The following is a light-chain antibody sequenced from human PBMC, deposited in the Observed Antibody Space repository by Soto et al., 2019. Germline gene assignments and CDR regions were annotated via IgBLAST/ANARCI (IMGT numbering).Light chain of an antibody. CDR1: QSLLHSNGYNY. Sequence: DVVMTQSPLSLPVTPGEPASISCRSSQSLLHSNGYNYLDWYLQKPGQSPQLLIYLGSNRASGVXDXYSGSGSGTDFTLTISRVEAGDVGVYYCMEPLHSPFTFGPGTKVDIK. J-gene: IGKJ3*01. CDR3: MEPLHSPFT. V-gene: IGKV2-28*01. CDR2: LGS.